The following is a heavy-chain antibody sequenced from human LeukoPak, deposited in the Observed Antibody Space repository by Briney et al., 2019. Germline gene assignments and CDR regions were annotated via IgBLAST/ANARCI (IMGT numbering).Heavy chain of an antibody. J-gene: IGHJ6*03. V-gene: IGHV4-61*02. CDR3: ARSMITMVRGPSYYMDV. CDR1: GDSISSGDYY. CDR2: ISSSGST. Sequence: PSETLSLTCTVSGDSISSGDYYWSWIRQPAGKGLEWIGRISSSGSTNYNPSLKSRVTMSVDTSKNQFSLKLSSVTAADTAVYYCARSMITMVRGPSYYMDVWGKGTTVTISS. D-gene: IGHD3-10*01.